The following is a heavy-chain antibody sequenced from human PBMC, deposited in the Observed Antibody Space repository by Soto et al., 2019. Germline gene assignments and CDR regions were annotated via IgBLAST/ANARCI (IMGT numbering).Heavy chain of an antibody. V-gene: IGHV3-48*01. Sequence: PGGSLRLSCAASGFTFSSYSMNWVRQAPGKGLEWVSYISSSSSTIYYADSVKGRFTISRDNAKNSLYLQMNSLRAEDTAVYYCARDLGSVSWPNFDYWGQGTQVTVSS. CDR3: ARDLGSVSWPNFDY. CDR2: ISSSSSTI. J-gene: IGHJ4*02. D-gene: IGHD6-13*01. CDR1: GFTFSSYS.